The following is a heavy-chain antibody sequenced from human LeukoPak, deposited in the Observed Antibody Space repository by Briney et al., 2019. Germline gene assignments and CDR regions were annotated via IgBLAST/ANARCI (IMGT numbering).Heavy chain of an antibody. CDR2: IKQDGGEK. J-gene: IGHJ6*02. CDR3: ARDTAMVREYYYYGMDV. Sequence: GGSLRLSCAASEFTFSSYWMSWVRQAPGKGLEWVANIKQDGGEKYYLDSVKGRFTVSRDNAKNSLYLQMNSLRAEDTAVYYCARDTAMVREYYYYGMDVWGQGTTVTVSS. V-gene: IGHV3-7*01. D-gene: IGHD5-18*01. CDR1: EFTFSSYW.